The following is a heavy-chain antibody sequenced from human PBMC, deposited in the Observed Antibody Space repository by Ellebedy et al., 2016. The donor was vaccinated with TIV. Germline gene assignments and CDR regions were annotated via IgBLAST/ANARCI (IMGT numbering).Heavy chain of an antibody. CDR1: AVSFSGSY. CDR2: INHSVAT. CDR3: SRGLGGGEYFDF. D-gene: IGHD2/OR15-2a*01. V-gene: IGHV4-34*01. Sequence: MPGGFLRLSCAVYAVSFSGSYWSWTRRPPGKGLEWIGEINHSVATNSNPSLKRRVTISLDTSKNQFSLKLTSVSAADTADYFCSRGLGGGEYFDFWGQGTPVTVSS. J-gene: IGHJ4*02.